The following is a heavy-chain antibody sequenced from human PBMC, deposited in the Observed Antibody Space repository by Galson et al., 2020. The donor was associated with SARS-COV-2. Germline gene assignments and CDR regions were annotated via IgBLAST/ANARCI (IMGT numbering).Heavy chain of an antibody. CDR2: IYSEGSST. J-gene: IGHJ4*02. CDR1: GFTFSSYW. Sequence: GGSLRLSCAASGFTFSSYWMHWVRQAPGKGLEWVSRIYSEGSSTSNADYVKGRFTTSGDNAKNTLYLHMSSLRAEDTAVYYCARGDMRNDYFDYWGQGTLVTVSS. V-gene: IGHV3-74*01. CDR3: ARGDMRNDYFDY. D-gene: IGHD3-16*01.